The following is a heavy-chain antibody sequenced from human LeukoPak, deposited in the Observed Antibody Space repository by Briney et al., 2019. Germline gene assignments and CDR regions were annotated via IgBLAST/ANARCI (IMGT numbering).Heavy chain of an antibody. J-gene: IGHJ4*02. CDR2: IYPGDSDT. CDR3: ARRGMSDSYGYEGSFDY. Sequence: GESLKISCKGSGYSFTSYWIGWVRQMPGKGLEWMGIIYPGDSDTRYSPSFQGQVTNSADKSISTAYLQWSSLKASDTAMYYCARRGMSDSYGYEGSFDYWGQGTLVTVSS. CDR1: GYSFTSYW. D-gene: IGHD5-18*01. V-gene: IGHV5-51*01.